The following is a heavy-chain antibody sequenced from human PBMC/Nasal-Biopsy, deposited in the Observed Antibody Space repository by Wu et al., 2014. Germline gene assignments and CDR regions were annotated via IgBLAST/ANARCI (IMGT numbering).Heavy chain of an antibody. J-gene: IGHJ4*02. V-gene: IGHV1-18*01. D-gene: IGHD1-26*01. CDR3: ARDSLVGATFVLDY. Sequence: CKTSGYTFTNYGVSWVRQAPGPGLEWMGWVSTFNGDTNYAQKFQGRVTMTTDTSTSTVYMELRSLTSEDTAVYYCARDSLVGATFVLDYWGQGALVTVSS. CDR1: GYTFTNYG. CDR2: VSTFNGDT.